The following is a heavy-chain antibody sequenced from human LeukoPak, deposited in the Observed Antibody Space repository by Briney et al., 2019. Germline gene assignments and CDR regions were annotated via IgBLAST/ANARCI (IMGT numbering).Heavy chain of an antibody. CDR2: IKQDGSEK. V-gene: IGHV3-7*01. D-gene: IGHD6-13*01. J-gene: IGHJ6*03. CDR1: GFTFSSYW. CDR3: ARDRSWVGYYYYMDV. Sequence: GGSLRLSCAASGFTFSSYWMSWVRQAPGKGLEWVANIKQDGSEKYYVDSVKGRFTISRDNAKNSLYLQMNSLRAEDTAVYYCARDRSWVGYYYYMDVWGKGTTVTVSS.